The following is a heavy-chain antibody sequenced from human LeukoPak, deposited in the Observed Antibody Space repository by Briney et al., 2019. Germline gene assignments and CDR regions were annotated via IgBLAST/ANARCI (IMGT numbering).Heavy chain of an antibody. D-gene: IGHD3-10*01. Sequence: GGSLRLSCAASGFTFSSYGMSWVRQAPGKGLEWVANIKQDGSEKYYVDSVKGRFTVSRDNAENSLYLQMNSLRAEDTAVYYCARDDFGELKGCDYWGQGTLVTVSS. V-gene: IGHV3-7*01. J-gene: IGHJ4*02. CDR2: IKQDGSEK. CDR3: ARDDFGELKGCDY. CDR1: GFTFSSYG.